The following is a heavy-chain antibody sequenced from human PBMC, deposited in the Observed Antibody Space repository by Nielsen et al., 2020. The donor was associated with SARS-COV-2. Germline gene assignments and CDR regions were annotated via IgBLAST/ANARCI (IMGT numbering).Heavy chain of an antibody. Sequence: ASVKVSCKASGGTFSSYAISWVRQAPGKGLEWMGGFDPEDGETIYAQKFQGRVTMTEDTSTDTAYMELSSLRSEDTAVYYCATVVVVAATPFDPWGQGTLVTVSS. CDR1: GGTFSSYA. J-gene: IGHJ5*02. CDR3: ATVVVVAATPFDP. CDR2: FDPEDGET. V-gene: IGHV1-24*01. D-gene: IGHD2-15*01.